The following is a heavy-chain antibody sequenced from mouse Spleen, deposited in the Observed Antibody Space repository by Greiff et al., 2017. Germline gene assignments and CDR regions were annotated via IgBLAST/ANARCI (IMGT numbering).Heavy chain of an antibody. CDR3: ARGNCYGSIYYYAMDY. Sequence: VQVVESGPGLVAPSQCLSITCTASGFSLTSYGVHWVRQPPGKGLEWLGVIWAGGSTNYNSALMSRLSIRKDNSKSQVFLQMNSLQTDDTAMYYCARGNCYGSIYYYAMDYWGQGTSVTVSS. CDR2: IWAGGST. V-gene: IGHV2-9*02. CDR1: GFSLTSYG. D-gene: IGHD1-1*01. J-gene: IGHJ4*01.